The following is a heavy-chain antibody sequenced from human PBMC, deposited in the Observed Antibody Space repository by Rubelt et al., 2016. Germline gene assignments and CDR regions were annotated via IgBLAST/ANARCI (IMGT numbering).Heavy chain of an antibody. CDR3: ARSQQFARGSGLQDDAFDI. CDR2: IWYDGSNK. D-gene: IGHD6-25*01. CDR1: GFTFSSYG. Sequence: VQLLESGGGLVQPGGSLRLSCAASGFTFSSYGMHWVRQAPGTGLEWVAVIWYDGSNKYYADSGKGRFTISRDNSKNTLYPQMNSLRAEDTAVYYCARSQQFARGSGLQDDAFDIWGQGTMVTVSS. J-gene: IGHJ3*02. V-gene: IGHV3-33*01.